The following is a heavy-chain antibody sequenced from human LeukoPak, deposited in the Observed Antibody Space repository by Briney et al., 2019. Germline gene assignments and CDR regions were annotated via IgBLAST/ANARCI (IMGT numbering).Heavy chain of an antibody. CDR2: INPNSGGT. V-gene: IGHV1-2*02. D-gene: IGHD6-25*01. J-gene: IGHJ4*02. Sequence: GASVKVSCKASGYTFTGYYMHWVRQAPGQGLEWMGWINPNSGGTNYAQKFQGRVTMTRDTSISTAYMELSRLRSDDTAVYYCARVFGYRDTRNKPFDYWGQGTLVTVSS. CDR1: GYTFTGYY. CDR3: ARVFGYRDTRNKPFDY.